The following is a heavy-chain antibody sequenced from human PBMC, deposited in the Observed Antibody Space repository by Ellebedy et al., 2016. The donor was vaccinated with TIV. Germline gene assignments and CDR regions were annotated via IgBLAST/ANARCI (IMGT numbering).Heavy chain of an antibody. CDR2: ITDSSRT. CDR3: VRGMHV. J-gene: IGHJ6*02. CDR1: GVSFSRYR. V-gene: IGHV3-21*04. Sequence: GESLKISCAASGVSFSRYRMSWVRQAPGKGLEWVSSITDSSRTFYRDSVKGRFTISRDNAKNSLYLQMNSLRAEDTAVYYCVRGMHVWGQGTTVTVSS.